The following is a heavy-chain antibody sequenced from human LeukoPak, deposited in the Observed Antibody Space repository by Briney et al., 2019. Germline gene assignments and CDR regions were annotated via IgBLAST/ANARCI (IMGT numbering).Heavy chain of an antibody. CDR2: IDPNSGGT. CDR3: ARAVGSGSFQTYYYYMDV. D-gene: IGHD3-10*01. V-gene: IGHV1-2*02. J-gene: IGHJ6*03. CDR1: GYTFTGYY. Sequence: ASVKVSCKASGYTFTGYYMHWVRQAPGQGLEWMGWIDPNSGGTNYAQKFQGRVTMTRDTSISTAYMVLNRLRSDDTAVYYCARAVGSGSFQTYYYYMDVWGKGTTVTISS.